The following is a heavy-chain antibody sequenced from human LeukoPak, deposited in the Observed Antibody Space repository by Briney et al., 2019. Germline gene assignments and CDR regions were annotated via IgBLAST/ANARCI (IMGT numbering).Heavy chain of an antibody. V-gene: IGHV4-30-4*01. Sequence: SQTLSLTCTVSGGSISSGDYYWSWIRQPPGKGLEWIGYIYYSGSTYYNPSLKSRVTISVDTSKNQFSLKLSSVTAADTAVYYCARDCTYYYDSSGYSCWFDPWGQGTLVTVSS. D-gene: IGHD3-22*01. CDR3: ARDCTYYYDSSGYSCWFDP. J-gene: IGHJ5*02. CDR2: IYYSGST. CDR1: GGSISSGDYY.